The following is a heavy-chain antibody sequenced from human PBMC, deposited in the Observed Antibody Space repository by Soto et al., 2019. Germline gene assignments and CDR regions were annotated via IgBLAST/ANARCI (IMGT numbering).Heavy chain of an antibody. CDR2: VYDSGST. Sequence: QVQLQESGPGLVKPSQTLSLTCTVSGGSISSGGYYWSWIRQHPGKGLEWIGYVYDSGSTYYNPSLKRRVTLPLATFKNHGSRTRSFVTAADPAVYYCAATLVRRGWFGPWGPGTLVTVSS. CDR3: AATLVRRGWFGP. V-gene: IGHV4-31*03. J-gene: IGHJ5*02. CDR1: GGSISSGGYY. D-gene: IGHD1-1*01.